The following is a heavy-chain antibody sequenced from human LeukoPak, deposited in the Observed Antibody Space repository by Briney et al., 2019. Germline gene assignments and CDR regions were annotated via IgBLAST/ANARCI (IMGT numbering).Heavy chain of an antibody. V-gene: IGHV3-23*01. CDR2: ISGSGGST. CDR1: GFTFSSYA. CDR3: ARTWAYDILTGGFFGD. J-gene: IGHJ4*02. D-gene: IGHD3-9*01. Sequence: GGSLRLSCAASGFTFSSYAMSWVRQAPGKGLEWVSAISGSGGSTYYADSVKGRFTISRDNSKNTLYLQMNSLRAEDTAVYYCARTWAYDILTGGFFGDWGQGTLVTVSS.